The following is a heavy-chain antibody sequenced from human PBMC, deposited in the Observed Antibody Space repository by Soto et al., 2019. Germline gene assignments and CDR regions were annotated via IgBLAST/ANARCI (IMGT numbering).Heavy chain of an antibody. Sequence: GGSLRLSCAASGFTFSSYAMHWVLQAPGKGLEWVAVISYDGSNKYYADSVKGRFTISRDNSKNTLYLQMNSLRAEDTAVYYCARRVSFGGVIALDYWGQGTLVTVSS. J-gene: IGHJ4*02. V-gene: IGHV3-30-3*01. D-gene: IGHD3-16*02. CDR2: ISYDGSNK. CDR1: GFTFSSYA. CDR3: ARRVSFGGVIALDY.